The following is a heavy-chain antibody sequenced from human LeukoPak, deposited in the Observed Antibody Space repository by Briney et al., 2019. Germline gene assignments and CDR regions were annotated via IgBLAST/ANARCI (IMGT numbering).Heavy chain of an antibody. D-gene: IGHD6-13*01. CDR2: IYYGGST. Sequence: PSETLSLTCTVSGGPISSYYWSWIRQPPGKGLEWIGYIYYGGSTNYNPSLKGRVTISVDTSKNQFSLKLSSVTAADTAVYYCARDQGIAAAVSTYYYYYMDVWGKGTTVTISS. J-gene: IGHJ6*03. CDR3: ARDQGIAAAVSTYYYYYMDV. CDR1: GGPISSYY. V-gene: IGHV4-59*12.